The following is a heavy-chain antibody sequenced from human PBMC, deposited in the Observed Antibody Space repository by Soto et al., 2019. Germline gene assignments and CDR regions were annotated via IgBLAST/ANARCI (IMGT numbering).Heavy chain of an antibody. J-gene: IGHJ6*02. D-gene: IGHD3-9*01. V-gene: IGHV1-2*02. CDR2: INPNSGGT. Sequence: ASVKVSCKASGYTFTGYYMHWVRQAPGQGLEWMGWINPNSGGTNYAQKFQGRVTMTRDTSISTAYMELSRPRSDDTAVYYCAREDDILTGYRPGVYYYYGMDVWGQGTTVTVSS. CDR1: GYTFTGYY. CDR3: AREDDILTGYRPGVYYYYGMDV.